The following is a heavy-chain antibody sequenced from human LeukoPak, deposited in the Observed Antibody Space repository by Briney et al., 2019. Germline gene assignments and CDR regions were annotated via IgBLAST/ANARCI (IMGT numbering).Heavy chain of an antibody. CDR3: ARGGVVISPFDY. Sequence: GGSLRLSCAASGFTFSSYATSWVRQAPGKGLEWVSAISGSGGSTYYADSVKGRFTISRDNSRNTLYLQMNSLRAEDTAVYYCARGGVVISPFDYWGQGTLVTVSS. CDR2: ISGSGGST. J-gene: IGHJ4*02. CDR1: GFTFSSYA. D-gene: IGHD3-3*01. V-gene: IGHV3-23*01.